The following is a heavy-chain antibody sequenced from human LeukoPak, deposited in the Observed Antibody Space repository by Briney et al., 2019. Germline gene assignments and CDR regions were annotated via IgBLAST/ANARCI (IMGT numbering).Heavy chain of an antibody. V-gene: IGHV1-46*01. CDR1: GGTFSTHS. CDR3: ARENSRDGYNPRWDY. J-gene: IGHJ4*02. CDR2: INPSGGST. Sequence: ASVKVSCKASGGTFSTHSINWVRQAPGQGLEWMGIINPSGGSTSYAQKFQGRVTMTRDMSTSTVYMELSSLRSEDTAVYYCARENSRDGYNPRWDYWGQGTLVTVSS. D-gene: IGHD5-24*01.